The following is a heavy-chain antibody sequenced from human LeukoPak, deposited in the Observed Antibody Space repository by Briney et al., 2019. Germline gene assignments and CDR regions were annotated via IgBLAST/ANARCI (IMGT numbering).Heavy chain of an antibody. D-gene: IGHD3-22*01. CDR2: INHSGST. CDR1: GGSFSGYY. CDR3: ARASDDSSGYYSNFDY. J-gene: IGHJ4*02. V-gene: IGHV4-34*01. Sequence: SETLSLTCAVYGGSFSGYYWSWIRQPLGKGLEWIGEINHSGSTNYNPSLKSRVTISVDTSKNQFSLKLSSVTAADTAVYYCARASDDSSGYYSNFDYWGQGTLVTVSS.